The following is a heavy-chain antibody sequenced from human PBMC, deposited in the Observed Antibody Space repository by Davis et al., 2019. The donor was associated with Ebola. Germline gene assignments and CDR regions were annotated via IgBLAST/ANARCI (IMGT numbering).Heavy chain of an antibody. CDR3: ARGGYYDSSGYSHEAFDI. CDR2: IKPDGNEQ. V-gene: IGHV3-7*01. J-gene: IGHJ3*02. CDR1: GFSFTTHS. D-gene: IGHD3-22*01. Sequence: GESLKISCAASGFSFTTHSMHWVRQAPGKGLEWVANIKPDGNEQQYVDSVKGRFTVSRDNVKNSLYLQLNSLRAEDTAVYHCARGGYYDSSGYSHEAFDIWGQGTKVTVS.